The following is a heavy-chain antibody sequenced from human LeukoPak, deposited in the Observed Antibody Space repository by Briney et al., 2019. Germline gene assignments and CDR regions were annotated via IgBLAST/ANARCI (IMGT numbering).Heavy chain of an antibody. CDR2: ISYDGSNK. CDR3: ARDMTTVTLD. CDR1: GFTFSSYA. D-gene: IGHD4-17*01. J-gene: IGHJ4*02. V-gene: IGHV3-30-3*01. Sequence: SGGSLRLSCAAFGFTFSSYAMHWVRQAPGKGLEWVAVISYDGSNKYYADSVKGRFTISRDNSKNTLYLQMNSLRAEDTAVYYCARDMTTVTLDWGQGTLVTVSS.